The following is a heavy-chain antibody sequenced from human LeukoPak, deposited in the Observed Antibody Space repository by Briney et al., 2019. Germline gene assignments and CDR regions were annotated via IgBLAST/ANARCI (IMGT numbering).Heavy chain of an antibody. CDR3: AKVGHGGYYFDY. Sequence: GGSLRLSCADSGFTFSSYAMSWVRQAPGKGLEWVSAISGSGGSTYYADSVKGRFTISRGNSKNTLYLQMNSLRAEDTAVYYCAKVGHGGYYFDYWGQGTLVTVSS. CDR2: ISGSGGST. V-gene: IGHV3-23*01. J-gene: IGHJ4*02. D-gene: IGHD3-22*01. CDR1: GFTFSSYA.